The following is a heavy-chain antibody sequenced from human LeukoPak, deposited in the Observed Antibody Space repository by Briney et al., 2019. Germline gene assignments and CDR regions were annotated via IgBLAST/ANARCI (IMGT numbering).Heavy chain of an antibody. CDR2: IYYNGNT. V-gene: IGHV4-59*08. CDR1: GGSISSYY. J-gene: IGHJ1*01. Sequence: SETLSLTCTVSGGSISSYYWIWIRQPPGKGLEWIGFIYYNGNTNYNPSLKSRVTISVDTSKNQFSLKLSSVTAADTAVYYCASYSSSWYGYFQHWGQGTLVTVSS. CDR3: ASYSSSWYGYFQH. D-gene: IGHD6-13*01.